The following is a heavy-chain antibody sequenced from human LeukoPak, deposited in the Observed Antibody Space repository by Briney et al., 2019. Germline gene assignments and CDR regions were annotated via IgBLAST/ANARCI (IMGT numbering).Heavy chain of an antibody. CDR3: ARVHAAATLPFDY. CDR2: INPNSGGT. V-gene: IGHV1-2*02. D-gene: IGHD2-15*01. Sequence: ASVTVSCKASGYTFTGYYMHWVRQAPGQGLEWMGWINPNSGGTNYAQKFQGRVTMTRDTSISTAYMELSRLRSDDTAVYYCARVHAAATLPFDYWGQGTLVTVSS. CDR1: GYTFTGYY. J-gene: IGHJ4*02.